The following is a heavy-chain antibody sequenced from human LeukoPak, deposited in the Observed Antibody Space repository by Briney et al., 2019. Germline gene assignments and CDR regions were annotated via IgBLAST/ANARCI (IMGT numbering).Heavy chain of an antibody. CDR1: GFIFKNYA. Sequence: GGSLRLSCAASGFIFKNYAIHWVRQAPGKGLEWVAVISFDGSNQFVVDSVKGRFTISRDNSKDTVNLHMSSLRVEDTAKYYCARDGVVGVVGGFDTWGQGTMVIVSS. D-gene: IGHD1-26*01. V-gene: IGHV3-30*03. CDR2: ISFDGSNQ. J-gene: IGHJ3*02. CDR3: ARDGVVGVVGGFDT.